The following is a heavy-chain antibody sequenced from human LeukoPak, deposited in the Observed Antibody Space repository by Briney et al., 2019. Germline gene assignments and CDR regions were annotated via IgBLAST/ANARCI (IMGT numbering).Heavy chain of an antibody. CDR3: AKELPAAAGTGY. J-gene: IGHJ4*02. CDR2: ISYDGSNR. D-gene: IGHD6-13*01. Sequence: PGGSLRLSCAASGFTFSSYAMHWVRQAPGKGLEWVTVISYDGSNRYYADSVKGRFTISRDNSKNTLYLQMNSLRAEDTAVYYCAKELPAAAGTGYWGQGTLVTVSS. V-gene: IGHV3-30-3*01. CDR1: GFTFSSYA.